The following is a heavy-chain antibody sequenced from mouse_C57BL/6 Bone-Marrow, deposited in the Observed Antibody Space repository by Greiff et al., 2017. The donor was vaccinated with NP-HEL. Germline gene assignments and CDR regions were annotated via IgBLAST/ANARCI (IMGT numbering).Heavy chain of an antibody. CDR1: GYTFTSYW. Sequence: QVQLKESGAELAKPGASVKLSCKASGYTFTSYWMHWVKQRPGQGLEWIGYINPSSGYTKYNQKFKDKATLTADKSSSTAYMQLSSLTYEDSAVYYGATLYYGSSLAWFAYWGQGTLVTVSA. CDR2: INPSSGYT. J-gene: IGHJ3*01. CDR3: ATLYYGSSLAWFAY. V-gene: IGHV1-7*01. D-gene: IGHD1-1*01.